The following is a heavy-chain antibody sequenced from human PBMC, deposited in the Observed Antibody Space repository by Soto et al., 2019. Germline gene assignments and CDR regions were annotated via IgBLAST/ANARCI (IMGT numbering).Heavy chain of an antibody. CDR1: GFSVSSDD. D-gene: IGHD3-3*01. V-gene: IGHV3-53*02. Sequence: DVQLVETGGGLIQPGGSLRLSCAAAGFSVSSDDMNWVRQDPGKGLELVSVIYRGGSTYYADSVRGRFTISRDNSENTLFLQMNSLSAEVTAVYYYARATEWNVLEILGKGTMVTVSS. CDR2: IYRGGST. CDR3: ARATEWNVLEI. J-gene: IGHJ3*02.